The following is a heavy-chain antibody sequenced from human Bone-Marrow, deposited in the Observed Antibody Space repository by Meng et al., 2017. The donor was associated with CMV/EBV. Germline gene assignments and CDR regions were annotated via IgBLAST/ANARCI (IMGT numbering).Heavy chain of an antibody. J-gene: IGHJ2*01. V-gene: IGHV1-18*01. CDR2: ISAYNGNT. Sequence: QVQLVQSGAEVKKPRASVKVSCKASGYTFTSYGISWVRQAPGQGLEWMGWISAYNGNTNYAQKLQGRVTMTTDTSTSTAYMELRSLRSDDTAVYYCARDPPLLEYGPPFDLWGRGTLVTVSS. CDR1: GYTFTSYG. D-gene: IGHD4-17*01. CDR3: ARDPPLLEYGPPFDL.